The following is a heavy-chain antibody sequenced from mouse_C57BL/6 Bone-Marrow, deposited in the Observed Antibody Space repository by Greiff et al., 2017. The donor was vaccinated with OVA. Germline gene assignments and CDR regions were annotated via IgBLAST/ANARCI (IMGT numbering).Heavy chain of an antibody. J-gene: IGHJ2*01. CDR1: GYTFTSYG. V-gene: IGHV1-81*01. D-gene: IGHD1-1*01. CDR3: AREGFITTVVATGKCGY. Sequence: QVQLQQSGAELARPGASVKLSCKASGYTFTSYGISWVKQRTGQGLEWIGEIYPRSGNTYYNEKFTGKATLTADKSSSTAYMELRSLTSEDSAVYFCAREGFITTVVATGKCGYWGQGTTLTVSS. CDR2: IYPRSGNT.